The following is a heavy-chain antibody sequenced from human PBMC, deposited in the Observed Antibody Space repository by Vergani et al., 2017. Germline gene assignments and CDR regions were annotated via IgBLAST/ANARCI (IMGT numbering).Heavy chain of an antibody. J-gene: IGHJ4*02. CDR3: ASAGYDILTGYFDY. D-gene: IGHD3-9*01. V-gene: IGHV1-69*02. CDR2: IIPILGIA. CDR1: GYTFTSYT. Sequence: QVQLVQSGAEVKKPGASVKVSCKASGYTFTSYTISWVRQAPGQGLEWMGRIIPILGIANYAQKFQGRVTITADKSTSTAYMELSSLRSEDTAVYYCASAGYDILTGYFDYWGQGTLVTVSS.